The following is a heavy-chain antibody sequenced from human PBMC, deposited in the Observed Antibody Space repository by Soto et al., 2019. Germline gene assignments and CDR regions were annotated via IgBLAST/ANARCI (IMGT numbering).Heavy chain of an antibody. J-gene: IGHJ6*02. CDR3: ARVSVTTYYYYYGMDV. V-gene: IGHV1-8*01. CDR2: MNPNSGNT. CDR1: GYTFTSYD. Sequence: GASVKVSCKASGYTFTSYDINWVRQATGQGLEWMGWMNPNSGNTGYAQKFQGRVTMTRNTSISTAYMELSSLRSEDTAVYYCARVSVTTYYYYYGMDVWGPGTTVTVSS. D-gene: IGHD4-17*01.